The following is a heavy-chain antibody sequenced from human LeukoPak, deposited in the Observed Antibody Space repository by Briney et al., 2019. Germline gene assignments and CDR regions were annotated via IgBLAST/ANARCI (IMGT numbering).Heavy chain of an antibody. CDR1: GGALGSYS. CDR2: IVPTFETA. D-gene: IGHD5-18*01. V-gene: IGHV1-69*13. CDR3: ARDRGHCDTARCYINWFNP. J-gene: IGHJ5*02. Sequence: SVKVSCKTSGGALGSYSISWVRQAPGQGLEWMGGIVPTFETANYAQKFQDRLTITADESTDTVYMELSSLTSEDTAVYYCARDRGHCDTARCYINWFNPWGQGTLVTV.